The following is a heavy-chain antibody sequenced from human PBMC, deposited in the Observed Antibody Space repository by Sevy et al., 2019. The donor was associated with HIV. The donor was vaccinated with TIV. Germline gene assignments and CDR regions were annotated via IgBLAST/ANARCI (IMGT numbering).Heavy chain of an antibody. V-gene: IGHV1-18*01. CDR3: AREASPNRGYSYGTTLNYYYYGMDV. J-gene: IGHJ6*02. CDR1: GYTFTSYG. D-gene: IGHD5-18*01. CDR2: ISAYNGNT. Sequence: ASVKVSCKASGYTFTSYGISCVRQAPGQGLEWMGWISAYNGNTNYAQKLQGRVTMTTDTSTSTAYMELRSLRSDDTAVYYCAREASPNRGYSYGTTLNYYYYGMDVWGQWTTVTVSS.